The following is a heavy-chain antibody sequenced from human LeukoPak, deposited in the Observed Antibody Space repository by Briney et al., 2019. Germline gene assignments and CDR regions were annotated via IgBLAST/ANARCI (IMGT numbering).Heavy chain of an antibody. V-gene: IGHV1-24*01. D-gene: IGHD3-22*01. CDR3: ATDRPYYYDSSSDY. Sequence: ASVTVSCTVSGYTLTELSMHWVRQAPGKGLEWMGGFDPEDGETIYAQKFQGRVTMTEDTSTDTAYMELSSLRSEDTAVYYCATDRPYYYDSSSDYWGQGTLVTVSS. CDR2: FDPEDGET. J-gene: IGHJ4*02. CDR1: GYTLTELS.